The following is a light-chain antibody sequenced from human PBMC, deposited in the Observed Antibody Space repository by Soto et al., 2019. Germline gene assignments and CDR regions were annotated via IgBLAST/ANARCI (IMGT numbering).Light chain of an antibody. V-gene: IGKV3-20*01. Sequence: EIVLTQSPGNLSLSPGERATLSCRASQSVSSSYLAWYQQKPGQAPRLLIYGASSRATGIPDRFSGSGSGTDFTLTISDVQPEDFAVYYCHQRQSWPRTFGQGTRVEIK. CDR2: GAS. CDR3: HQRQSWPRT. CDR1: QSVSSSY. J-gene: IGKJ5*01.